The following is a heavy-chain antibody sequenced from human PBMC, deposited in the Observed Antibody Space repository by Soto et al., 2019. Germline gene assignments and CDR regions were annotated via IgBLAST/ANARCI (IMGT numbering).Heavy chain of an antibody. J-gene: IGHJ3*02. Sequence: EVQLLESGGGLVQPGGSLRLSCAASGFTFSSYAMSWVRQAPGKGLEWVSAISGSGGSTYYADSVKGRFTISRDNSKNTLYLQMNSLRAEDTAXXXXXXXXXXGDTETAFXIWGQGT. CDR2: ISGSGGST. CDR3: XXXXXXGDTETAFXI. D-gene: IGHD3-16*01. V-gene: IGHV3-23*01. CDR1: GFTFSSYA.